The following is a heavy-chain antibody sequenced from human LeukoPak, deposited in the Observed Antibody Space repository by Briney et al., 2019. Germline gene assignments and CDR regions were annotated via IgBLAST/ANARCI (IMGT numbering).Heavy chain of an antibody. J-gene: IGHJ3*02. CDR3: ASDIVVVSAAIGSAFDI. Sequence: GGSLRLSCAASGFTFSSYSMNWVRQAPGKGLEWVSSISSSSSYIYYADSVKGRFTISRDNAKNSLYLQMNSLRGEDTAVYYWASDIVVVSAAIGSAFDIWGQGTMVTVSS. V-gene: IGHV3-21*01. CDR1: GFTFSSYS. D-gene: IGHD2-2*02. CDR2: ISSSSSYI.